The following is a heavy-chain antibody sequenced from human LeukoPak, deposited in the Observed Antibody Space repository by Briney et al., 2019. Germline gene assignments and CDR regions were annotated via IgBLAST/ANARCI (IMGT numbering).Heavy chain of an antibody. CDR3: ARNILFAFDI. V-gene: IGHV3-74*01. J-gene: IGHJ3*02. CDR2: INSDGSST. CDR1: GYTFTTYW. Sequence: GGSLRLSCAASGYTFTTYWMHWVRQVPGKGLVWVSHINSDGSSTNYADSVKGRFTISRDNAKNTLYLQMNSLRAEDTAMYYCARNILFAFDIWGQGTMVTVSS.